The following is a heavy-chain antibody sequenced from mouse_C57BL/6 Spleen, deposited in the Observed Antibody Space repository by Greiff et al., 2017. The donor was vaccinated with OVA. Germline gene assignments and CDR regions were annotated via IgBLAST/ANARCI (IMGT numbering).Heavy chain of an antibody. CDR3: ARGLRYQNYYAMDY. D-gene: IGHD1-1*01. CDR1: GFSLTSYA. V-gene: IGHV2-9-1*01. J-gene: IGHJ4*01. CDR2: IWTGGGT. Sequence: VKLVESGPGLVAPSQSLSITCTVSGFSLTSYAISWVRQPPGKGLEWLGVIWTGGGTNYNSALKSRLSISKDNSKSQVFLKMNSLQTDDTARYYCARGLRYQNYYAMDYWGQGTSVTVSS.